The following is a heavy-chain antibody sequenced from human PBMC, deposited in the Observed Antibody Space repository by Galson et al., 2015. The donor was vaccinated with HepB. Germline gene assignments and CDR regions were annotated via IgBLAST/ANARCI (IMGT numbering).Heavy chain of an antibody. CDR1: GFTFSNYG. J-gene: IGHJ6*02. CDR2: ISSSSSTK. Sequence: SLRLSCAATGFTFSNYGMNWVRQAPGKGLEWVSYISSSSSTKYYADSVKGRFAISRDNAKNSLYLRMNSLRDEDTAVYYCARDDWSSTSCYFSCGMDVWGQGTTVTVSS. V-gene: IGHV3-48*02. D-gene: IGHD2-2*01. CDR3: ARDDWSSTSCYFSCGMDV.